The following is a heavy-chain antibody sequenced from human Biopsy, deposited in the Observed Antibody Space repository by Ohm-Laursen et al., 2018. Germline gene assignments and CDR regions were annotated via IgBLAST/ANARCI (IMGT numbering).Heavy chain of an antibody. CDR1: GYSISSDYR. D-gene: IGHD6-19*01. V-gene: IGHV4-38-2*01. CDR2: IFKDGNT. CDR3: ARVGSGWAPFDK. Sequence: SETLSLTCAVSGYSISSDYRWGWIRPAPGKTLEWLGNIFKDGNTYYNPSLRSRLIISIDTSKNQFSLMMTSVCGADTAVYFCARVGSGWAPFDKWGPGTLVTVSS. J-gene: IGHJ4*02.